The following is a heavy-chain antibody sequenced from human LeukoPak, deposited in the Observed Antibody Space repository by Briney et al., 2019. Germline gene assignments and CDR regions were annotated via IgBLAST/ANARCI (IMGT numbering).Heavy chain of an antibody. Sequence: GRSLRLSCAASGFTFSDYAMHWVRQGPGKGLEWVAVISDEGHQKYYGDSVKGRFTISRDNPKNTLYLQMNSLRDDDTAVYYCARVFLERLTSGYFDNWGQGTLVTVPP. CDR2: ISDEGHQK. CDR3: ARVFLERLTSGYFDN. J-gene: IGHJ4*02. V-gene: IGHV3-30-3*01. D-gene: IGHD3-3*01. CDR1: GFTFSDYA.